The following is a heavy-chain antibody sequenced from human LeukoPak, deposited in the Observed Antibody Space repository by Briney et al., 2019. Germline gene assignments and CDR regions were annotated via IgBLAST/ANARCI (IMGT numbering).Heavy chain of an antibody. CDR1: GFTFSSYW. CDR3: ARDKVAAALNYYYYYGMDV. J-gene: IGHJ6*02. D-gene: IGHD2-2*01. V-gene: IGHV3-7*01. Sequence: GGSLRLSCAASGFTFSSYWMSWVRQAPGKGLEWVANIKQDGSEKYYVDSVKGRFTISRDNAKNSLYLQMNSLRAEDTAVYYCARDKVAAALNYYYYYGMDVWGQGTTVTVSS. CDR2: IKQDGSEK.